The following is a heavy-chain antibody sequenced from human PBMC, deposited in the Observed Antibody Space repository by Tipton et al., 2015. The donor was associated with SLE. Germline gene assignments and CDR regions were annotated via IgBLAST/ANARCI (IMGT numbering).Heavy chain of an antibody. CDR2: IYHSGST. J-gene: IGHJ6*02. CDR1: GYSISSGYY. V-gene: IGHV4-38-2*02. CDR3: ARDAYGMDV. Sequence: GLVKPSETLSLTCAVSGYSISSGYYWAWIRQPPGKGLEWIGTIYHSGSTYYNPSLKSRVTMSVDMSKNQFSLKLSSVTAADTAVYYCARDAYGMDVWGQGTTVTVSS.